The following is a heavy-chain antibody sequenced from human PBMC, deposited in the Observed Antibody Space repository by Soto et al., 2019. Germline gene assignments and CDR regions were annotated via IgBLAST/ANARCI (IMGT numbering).Heavy chain of an antibody. CDR1: GYTFTGYY. CDR3: ASDLPILATTTWHX. V-gene: IGHV1-2*07. D-gene: IGHD1-26*01. CDR2: INPNNGGT. J-gene: IGHJ4*02. Sequence: ASLKVSCNASGYTFTGYYIHWVRQAPGQGLEWMGWINPNNGGTNYVHKSQGNVTMTRDTSISTAYMELSRLRSYDTAVYYCASDLPILATTTWHXWGQATLVTVSX.